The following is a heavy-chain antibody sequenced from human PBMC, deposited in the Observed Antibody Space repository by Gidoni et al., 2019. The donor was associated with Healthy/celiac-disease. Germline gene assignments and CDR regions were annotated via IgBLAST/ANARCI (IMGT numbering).Heavy chain of an antibody. V-gene: IGHV4-34*01. J-gene: IGHJ5*02. CDR3: ARFKEDDFWSGYFEFDP. CDR2: INHSGST. CDR1: GGSFSGYY. D-gene: IGHD3-3*01. Sequence: QVQLQQWGAGLLKPSETLSLTCAVYGGSFSGYYWSWIRQPPGKGLAWIGEINHSGSTNYNPSLKSRVTISVDTSKNQFSLKLSSVTAADTAVYYCARFKEDDFWSGYFEFDPWGQGTLVTVSS.